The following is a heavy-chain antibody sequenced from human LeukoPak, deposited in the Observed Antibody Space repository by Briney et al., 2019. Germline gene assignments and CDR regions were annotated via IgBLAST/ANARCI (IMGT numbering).Heavy chain of an antibody. Sequence: GGSLRLPCAASGFTFSTYGIHWLRQAPGKGLEGVAVISYDGSNKYYADSVKGRFTISRDNSKNTLYLQMNSLRAEDTAIYYCAKDRGSFTYYFDYWGQGTLVTVSS. CDR2: ISYDGSNK. D-gene: IGHD1-26*01. J-gene: IGHJ4*02. V-gene: IGHV3-30*18. CDR1: GFTFSTYG. CDR3: AKDRGSFTYYFDY.